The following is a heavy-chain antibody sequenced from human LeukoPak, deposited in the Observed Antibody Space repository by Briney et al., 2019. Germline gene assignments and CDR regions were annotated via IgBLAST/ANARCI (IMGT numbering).Heavy chain of an antibody. Sequence: GGSLRLSCAASGFTFSSYGMHWVRRAPGKGLEWVAVISYDGSNKYYADSAKGRFTISRDNSKNTLYLQMNSLRAEDTAVYYCAKGFETAYWGQGTLVTVSS. CDR3: AKGFETAY. D-gene: IGHD2-21*02. CDR2: ISYDGSNK. CDR1: GFTFSSYG. V-gene: IGHV3-30*18. J-gene: IGHJ4*02.